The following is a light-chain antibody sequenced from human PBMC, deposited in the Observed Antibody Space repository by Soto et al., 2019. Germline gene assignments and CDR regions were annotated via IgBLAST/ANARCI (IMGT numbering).Light chain of an antibody. Sequence: QSALTQPASVSGSPGQSITISCTGTSSDVGAYNSVSWYQQHPGKAPKLMIYEVSNRPSGLSNRFSGSKSGNTASLTISGLQSEDEADYYCSSYAGSRTFVVFGGGTKVTVL. J-gene: IGLJ2*01. CDR3: SSYAGSRTFVV. CDR2: EVS. V-gene: IGLV2-14*01. CDR1: SSDVGAYNS.